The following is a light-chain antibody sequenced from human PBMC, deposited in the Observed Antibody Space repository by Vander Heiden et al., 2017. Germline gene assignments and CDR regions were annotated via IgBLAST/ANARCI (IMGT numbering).Light chain of an antibody. J-gene: IGLJ2*01. CDR2: KDS. V-gene: IGLV3-27*01. CDR1: VLEKKY. Sequence: SYEPSQPSSVSVSPGQTARITCAGDVLEKKYVRWFQQKADQAPVLVNDKDSERPSGTYERFSGSSSGTTVTLTISGAQVDDEADYYCYSAADTYVVFGGGTKLTVL. CDR3: YSAADTYVV.